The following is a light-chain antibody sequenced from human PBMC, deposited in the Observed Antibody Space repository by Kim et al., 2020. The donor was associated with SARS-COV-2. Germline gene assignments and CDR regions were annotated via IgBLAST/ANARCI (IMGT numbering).Light chain of an antibody. CDR1: SSDVGSYNL. CDR2: EGS. Sequence: PGQSITISCTGTSSDVGSYNLVSWYQQHPGKAPKLMIYEGSKRPSGVSNRFSGSKSGNTASLTISGLQAEYEADYYCCSYAGSSTWVFGGGT. V-gene: IGLV2-23*01. CDR3: CSYAGSSTWV. J-gene: IGLJ3*02.